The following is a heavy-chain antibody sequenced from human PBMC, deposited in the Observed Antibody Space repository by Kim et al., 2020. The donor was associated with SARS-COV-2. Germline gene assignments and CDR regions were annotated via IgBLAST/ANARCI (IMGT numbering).Heavy chain of an antibody. Sequence: SETLSLTCAVYGGSFSGYYWSWIRQPPGKGLEWIGEINHSGSTNYNPSLKSRVTISVDTSKNQFSLKLSSVTAADTAVYYCAREGYGRGGSYYNDYWGQGTLVTVSS. CDR2: INHSGST. V-gene: IGHV4-34*01. J-gene: IGHJ4*02. D-gene: IGHD2-15*01. CDR3: AREGYGRGGSYYNDY. CDR1: GGSFSGYY.